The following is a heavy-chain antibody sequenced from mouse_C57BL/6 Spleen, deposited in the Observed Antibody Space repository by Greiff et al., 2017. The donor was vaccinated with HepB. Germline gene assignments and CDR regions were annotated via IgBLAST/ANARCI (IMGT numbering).Heavy chain of an antibody. V-gene: IGHV14-4*01. CDR1: GFNIKDDY. CDR3: TTLAITTVVPY. J-gene: IGHJ2*01. D-gene: IGHD1-1*01. CDR2: IDPENGDT. Sequence: EVQLQQSGAELARPGASVKLSCTASGFNIKDDYMHWVKQRPEQGLEWIGWIDPENGDTEYASKFQGKATITADTSSNTAYLQLSSLTSEDTAVYYCTTLAITTVVPYWGQGTTLTVSS.